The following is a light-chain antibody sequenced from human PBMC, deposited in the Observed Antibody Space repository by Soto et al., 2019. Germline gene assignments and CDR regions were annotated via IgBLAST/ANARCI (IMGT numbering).Light chain of an antibody. CDR3: HLRSNWRYT. CDR1: QSISDW. J-gene: IGKJ2*01. Sequence: DIQMTQSPPTLSASVGERVTITCRASQSISDWLAWYQQKPGKAPKLLIYAASTLESRVPSRFSGTGSGTEFTLTISSLEPEDFAVYYCHLRSNWRYTFGQGTRLDIK. CDR2: AAS. V-gene: IGKV1-5*01.